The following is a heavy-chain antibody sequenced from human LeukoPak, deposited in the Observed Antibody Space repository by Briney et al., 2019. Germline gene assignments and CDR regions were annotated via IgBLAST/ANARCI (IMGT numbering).Heavy chain of an antibody. V-gene: IGHV3-23*01. CDR2: VSAGGGST. J-gene: IGHJ4*02. CDR1: GFTFSGYA. Sequence: GGSLRLSCAASGFTFSGYALTWVRQAPGKGLEWVSTVSAGGGSTYYADSVKGRFTISRDNPKNTLHLQMNSLRAEDTAVYYCAKRLYGSGGYYQFDYWGQGTLVTVSS. D-gene: IGHD3-10*01. CDR3: AKRLYGSGGYYQFDY.